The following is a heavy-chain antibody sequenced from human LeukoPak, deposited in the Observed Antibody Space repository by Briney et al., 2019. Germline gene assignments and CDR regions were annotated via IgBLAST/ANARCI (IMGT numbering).Heavy chain of an antibody. D-gene: IGHD5-12*01. CDR1: GGSISSSSYY. J-gene: IGHJ4*02. Sequence: SETLSLTCTVSGGSISSSSYYWGWIRQPPGKGLEWIGSIYYSGSTYYNPSLKSRVTISVDTSKNQFSLKLSSVTAADTAVYYCARPFSSGYDYWGQGTLVTVSS. CDR2: IYYSGST. CDR3: ARPFSSGYDY. V-gene: IGHV4-39*01.